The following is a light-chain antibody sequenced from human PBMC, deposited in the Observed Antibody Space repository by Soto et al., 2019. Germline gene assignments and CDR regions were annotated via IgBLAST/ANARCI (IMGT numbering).Light chain of an antibody. V-gene: IGKV3-11*01. CDR3: QHRSNWPLT. J-gene: IGKJ4*01. Sequence: SVLTQSPATLSLSPGKRATLSCRASQSVSSKLSWYQQKPGQAPRLLIYGASTRATGIPARFSGSGSGTDFTLTISSLEPEDFAVYYCQHRSNWPLTFGGGTKVDIK. CDR2: GAS. CDR1: QSVSSK.